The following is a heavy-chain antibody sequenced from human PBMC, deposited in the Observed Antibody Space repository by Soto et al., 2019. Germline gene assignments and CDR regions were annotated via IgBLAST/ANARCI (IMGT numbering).Heavy chain of an antibody. CDR2: MNPNSGNT. CDR3: ARERTGTTSMDV. CDR1: GGTFSTYT. J-gene: IGHJ6*02. V-gene: IGHV1-8*02. Sequence: ASVKVSCKASGGTFSTYTISWVRQAPGQGLEWMGWMNPNSGNTGCAQKFQGRVTMTRNTSISTAYMELSSLRSEDTAVYYCARERTGTTSMDVWGQGTTVTVSS. D-gene: IGHD1-1*01.